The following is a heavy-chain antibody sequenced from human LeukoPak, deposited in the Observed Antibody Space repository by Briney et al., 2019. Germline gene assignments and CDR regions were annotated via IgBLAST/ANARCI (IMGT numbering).Heavy chain of an antibody. D-gene: IGHD3-10*01. CDR2: SDSDGSST. J-gene: IGHJ4*02. V-gene: IGHV3-74*01. Sequence: GGSLRLSCAASGFTFSSYWMDWVRQAPGKGLVWVSRSDSDGSSTNYADSVKGRFTISRDNAKNTLYLQMNSLRAEDTAIYYCARVMVVRGVIIDYWGQGTLVTVSS. CDR1: GFTFSSYW. CDR3: ARVMVVRGVIIDY.